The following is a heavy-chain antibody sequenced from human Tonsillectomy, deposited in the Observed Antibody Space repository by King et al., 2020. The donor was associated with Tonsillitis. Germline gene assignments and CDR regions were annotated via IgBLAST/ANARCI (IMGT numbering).Heavy chain of an antibody. CDR3: ARDNGGIPNHYYFYYMDV. V-gene: IGHV4-59*01. J-gene: IGHJ6*03. CDR2: GYYSGTT. D-gene: IGHD2-8*01. Sequence: VQLQESGPGLVKPSETLSLTCSVSGGSTSSYYWSWIRQPPGKGLEWMGFGYYSGTTNSNPSLTSRVTMSLDTSKNQLSMYLRAVTAADTAVYYCARDNGGIPNHYYFYYMDVWGKGTTVTVSS. CDR1: GGSTSSYY.